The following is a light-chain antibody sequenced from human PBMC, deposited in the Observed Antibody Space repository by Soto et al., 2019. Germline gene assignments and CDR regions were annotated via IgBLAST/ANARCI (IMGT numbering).Light chain of an antibody. CDR3: QQYNRYSLT. CDR2: DAS. CDR1: QSISSW. Sequence: DIQMTQSPSTLSASVGDRVTITCRASQSISSWLAWYQQKPGKAPKLLIYDASSLESGVPSRFSDSGSDTEFTLTINNLQPDDFATYHCQQYNRYSLTFGGGTK. J-gene: IGKJ4*01. V-gene: IGKV1-5*01.